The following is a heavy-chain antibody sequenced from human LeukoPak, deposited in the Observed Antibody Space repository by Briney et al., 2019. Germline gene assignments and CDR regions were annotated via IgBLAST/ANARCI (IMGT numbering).Heavy chain of an antibody. CDR3: ARRLTQYDCFDP. V-gene: IGHV6-1*01. CDR1: GDSVSSNSVT. CDR2: TYYRSTWYN. D-gene: IGHD2-2*01. J-gene: IGHJ5*02. Sequence: SQTLSLTCAISGDSVSSNSVTWNWIRQSPSRGLEWLGRTYYRSTWYNDYAVSMRGRITVNPDTSKNQFSLHLNSVTPEDTAVYYCARRLTQYDCFDPWGQGILVTVSS.